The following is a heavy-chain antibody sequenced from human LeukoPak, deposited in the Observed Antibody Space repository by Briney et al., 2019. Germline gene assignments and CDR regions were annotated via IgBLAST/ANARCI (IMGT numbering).Heavy chain of an antibody. J-gene: IGHJ4*02. D-gene: IGHD5-12*01. V-gene: IGHV3-23*01. CDR3: AKGTRGYSAYTFDY. CDR2: ISVSGGTT. Sequence: GGSLRLSCAASGFTFSDYAMSWVRQAPGEGLEWVSVISVSGGTTYYADSVEGRFTISRDSSKNTLYLQMTSLRADDTAVYYCAKGTRGYSAYTFDYWGQGALVTVSS. CDR1: GFTFSDYA.